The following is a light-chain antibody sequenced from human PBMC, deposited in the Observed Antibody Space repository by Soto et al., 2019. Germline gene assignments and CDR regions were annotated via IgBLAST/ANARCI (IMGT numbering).Light chain of an antibody. Sequence: DIQMTQSPSSLSASVGDRVTITCRASQSISKYLNWYQQKPGKAPSLLMYAVSSLQGGVPPRFSGSASGTNFSLTIAGLQREDFATYHCQQSYRTPYTSGQGTKLEIK. CDR2: AVS. CDR3: QQSYRTPYT. CDR1: QSISKY. J-gene: IGKJ2*01. V-gene: IGKV1-39*01.